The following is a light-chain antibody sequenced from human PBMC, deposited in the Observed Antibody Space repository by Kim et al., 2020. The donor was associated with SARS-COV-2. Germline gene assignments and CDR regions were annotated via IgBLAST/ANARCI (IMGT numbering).Light chain of an antibody. CDR2: DAS. CDR1: QSIRTS. Sequence: PGAGATLSCRASQSIRTSLAWYQQRPGHPPRLLIYDASIRATGVPARFSGSGSGTDFTLTISGLEPGDFAVYYCQQRNNWPPKVTFGGGTKVDIK. J-gene: IGKJ4*01. V-gene: IGKV3-11*01. CDR3: QQRNNWPPKVT.